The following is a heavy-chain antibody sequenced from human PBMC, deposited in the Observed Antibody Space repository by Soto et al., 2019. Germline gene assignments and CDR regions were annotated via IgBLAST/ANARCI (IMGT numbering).Heavy chain of an antibody. CDR2: ISANRTNT. Sequence: QVQLVQSGAEVKKPGASVKVSCKASGYIFNNYGINWVRQAPGQGLEWMGGISANRTNTKYAQKFQGRVTMTTDTSTNTAHMELRSLRSDATSIYYCAREPYDDFCTGDSYFDYWGQGTLVTVSS. V-gene: IGHV1-18*01. CDR3: AREPYDDFCTGDSYFDY. J-gene: IGHJ4*02. D-gene: IGHD3-3*01. CDR1: GYIFNNYG.